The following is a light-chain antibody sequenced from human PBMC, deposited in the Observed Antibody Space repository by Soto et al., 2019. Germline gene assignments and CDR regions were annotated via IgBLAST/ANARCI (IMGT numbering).Light chain of an antibody. CDR3: QQYNSYSRT. CDR1: QSISSW. CDR2: KAS. J-gene: IGKJ1*01. V-gene: IGKV1-5*03. Sequence: DIQMTQSPSTLSASVADRVTITCRASQSISSWLAWYQQKPGKAPKLLIYKASSLESGVPSRFSGSGSGTEFTLTISSLQPDDFATYYCQQYNSYSRTFGQGTKMDI.